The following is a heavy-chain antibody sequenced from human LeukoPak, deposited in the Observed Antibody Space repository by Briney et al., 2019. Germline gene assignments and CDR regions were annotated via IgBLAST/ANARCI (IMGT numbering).Heavy chain of an antibody. J-gene: IGHJ5*02. CDR2: ISWNSGSI. CDR3: AKDRLSGLSNWFDP. CDR1: GFTFDDYA. D-gene: IGHD6-19*01. V-gene: IGHV3-9*01. Sequence: PGRFLRLSCAASGFTFDDYAMHWVRQAPGKGLEWVSGISWNSGSIGYADSVKGRFTISRDNAKNSLYLQMNSLRAEDTALYYCAKDRLSGLSNWFDPWGQGTLVTVSS.